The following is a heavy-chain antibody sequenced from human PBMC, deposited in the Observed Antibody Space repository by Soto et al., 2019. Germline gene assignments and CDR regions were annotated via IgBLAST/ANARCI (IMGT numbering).Heavy chain of an antibody. V-gene: IGHV3-30-3*01. D-gene: IGHD3-9*01. CDR2: ISYDGSNK. Sequence: QVQLVESGGGVVQPGRSLRLSCAASGFTFSSYAMHWVRQAPGKGLEWVAVISYDGSNKYYADSVKGRFTISRDNSKNTLYLQMHSLRAEDTAVYYCARDRDVRYFDWSFNTYYYYGMDVWGQGTTVTVSS. CDR3: ARDRDVRYFDWSFNTYYYYGMDV. J-gene: IGHJ6*02. CDR1: GFTFSSYA.